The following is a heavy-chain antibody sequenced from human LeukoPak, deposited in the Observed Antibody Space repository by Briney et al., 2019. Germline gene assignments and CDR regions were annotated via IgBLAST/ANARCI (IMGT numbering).Heavy chain of an antibody. CDR3: ARLRGSGYSYGSDY. V-gene: IGHV3-21*01. Sequence: GGSLRLSCAASGFTFSSYSMNWVRQAPGKGLGWVSSISSSSYIYYADSVKGRFTISRDNAKNSLYLQMNSLRAEDTAVYYCARLRGSGYSYGSDYWGQGTLVTVSS. J-gene: IGHJ4*02. CDR1: GFTFSSYS. CDR2: ISSSSYI. D-gene: IGHD5-18*01.